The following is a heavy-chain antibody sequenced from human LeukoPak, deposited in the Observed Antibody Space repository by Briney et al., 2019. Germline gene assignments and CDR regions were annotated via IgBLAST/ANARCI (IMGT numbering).Heavy chain of an antibody. Sequence: GGSLRLSCAASGFTFSSYEMNWVRQAPGNGLEWVSYISSSGTTIYYADSVKGRFTISRDNAKNSLYLQMNSLRAEDTAVYYCARDYSNCLDYWGRGTLVTVSS. CDR1: GFTFSSYE. D-gene: IGHD4-11*01. CDR2: ISSSGTTI. CDR3: ARDYSNCLDY. V-gene: IGHV3-48*03. J-gene: IGHJ4*02.